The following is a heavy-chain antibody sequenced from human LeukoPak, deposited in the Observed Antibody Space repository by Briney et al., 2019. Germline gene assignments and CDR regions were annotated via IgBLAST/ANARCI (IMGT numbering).Heavy chain of an antibody. CDR3: AKGYGGRKHEWFGEAGRWYYFDY. J-gene: IGHJ4*02. V-gene: IGHV3-21*01. CDR1: GFTFSTYS. CDR2: ISSSSTYI. D-gene: IGHD3-10*01. Sequence: PGGSLRLSCAASGFTFSTYSMNWVRQAPGKGLEWVSSISSSSTYIYYADSVKGRFTISRDNAKNSLYLQMNSLRAEDTAVYYCAKGYGGRKHEWFGEAGRWYYFDYWGQGTLVTVSS.